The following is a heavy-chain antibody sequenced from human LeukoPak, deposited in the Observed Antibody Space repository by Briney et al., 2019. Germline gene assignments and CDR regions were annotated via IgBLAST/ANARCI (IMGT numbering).Heavy chain of an antibody. CDR2: ISAYNGNT. V-gene: IGHV1-18*01. Sequence: ASVKVSCKASGYTFTSYGISWVRQAPGQGLEWMGWISAYNGNTNYAQKLQGRVTMTTDTSTSTAYMELRSLRSDDTAVYYCARVWTSYDILTGYLGFGAFDIWGQGTMVTVSS. CDR1: GYTFTSYG. CDR3: ARVWTSYDILTGYLGFGAFDI. J-gene: IGHJ3*02. D-gene: IGHD3-9*01.